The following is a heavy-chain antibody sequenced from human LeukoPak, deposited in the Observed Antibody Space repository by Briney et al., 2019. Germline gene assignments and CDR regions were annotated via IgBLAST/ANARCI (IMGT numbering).Heavy chain of an antibody. CDR3: ATSPILTGYYVGAWDYFDY. J-gene: IGHJ4*02. D-gene: IGHD3-9*01. CDR2: FDPEDGET. Sequence: GASVKVSCKVSGYTLTELSMHWVRQAPGKGLEWMGGFDPEDGETIYAQKFQGRVTMTEDTSTDTAYMELSSLRSEDTAVYYCATSPILTGYYVGAWDYFDYWGQGTLVTVSS. CDR1: GYTLTELS. V-gene: IGHV1-24*01.